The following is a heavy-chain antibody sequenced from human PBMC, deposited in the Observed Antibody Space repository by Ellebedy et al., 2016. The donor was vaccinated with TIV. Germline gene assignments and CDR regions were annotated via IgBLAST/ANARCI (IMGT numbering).Heavy chain of an antibody. D-gene: IGHD3-22*01. CDR3: ARDSDYYDSYVDF. V-gene: IGHV3-30*04. CDR1: GFTFSNYA. J-gene: IGHJ1*01. Sequence: PGGSLRLSCAASGFTFSNYAMHWVRQAPGKGLEWVAVVFYHGGDKYYADPVKVRFTISRDNSKNTLYLQMNNLRTEDTAVYFCARDSDYYDSYVDFWGQGTLVTVSS. CDR2: VFYHGGDK.